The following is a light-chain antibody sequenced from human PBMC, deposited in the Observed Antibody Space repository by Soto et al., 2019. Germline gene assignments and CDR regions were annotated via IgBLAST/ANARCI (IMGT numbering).Light chain of an antibody. Sequence: QSVLIQPPSVSGSPGQSVTISCTGTSSDVGSYDYVSWYQQHPGTVPKPMIYNVNTRPSGVPDRFSGSKSGNTASMTISGLQAEDEADYYCSSYTITATLFGRGTKLTV. CDR3: SSYTITATL. CDR1: SSDVGSYDY. J-gene: IGLJ2*01. V-gene: IGLV2-18*02. CDR2: NVN.